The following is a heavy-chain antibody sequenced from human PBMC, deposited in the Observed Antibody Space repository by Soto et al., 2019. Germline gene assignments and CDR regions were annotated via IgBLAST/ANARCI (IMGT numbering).Heavy chain of an antibody. Sequence: GGSLRLSCAASGFTFTSYGMHWVRQAPGQGLEWVAVIWYRGNNAYYADSVKGRFSISRDNSKNTLWLQMNSLRAEDTAVYYCARVFLDYYFDSWGQGTLVTVSS. CDR3: ARVFLDYYFDS. V-gene: IGHV3-33*01. CDR1: GFTFTSYG. J-gene: IGHJ4*02. CDR2: IWYRGNNA. D-gene: IGHD3-3*01.